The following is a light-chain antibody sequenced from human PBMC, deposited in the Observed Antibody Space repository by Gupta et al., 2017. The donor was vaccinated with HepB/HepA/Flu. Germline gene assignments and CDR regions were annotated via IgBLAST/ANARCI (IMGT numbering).Light chain of an antibody. CDR3: QQYNSYPT. CDR1: QSINTW. J-gene: IGKJ1*01. CDR2: KAS. Sequence: DIHMTQSPSTLSAFVGDRITITCRASQSINTWLAWYQQKSGKAPKVLIYKASTLESGVPSRFSGSGSGTEFTLTISSVQPDDFATYYCQQYNSYPTFGQGTKVE. V-gene: IGKV1-5*03.